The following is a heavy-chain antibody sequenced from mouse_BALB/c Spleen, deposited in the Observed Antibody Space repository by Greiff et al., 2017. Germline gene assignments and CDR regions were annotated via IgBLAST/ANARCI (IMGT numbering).Heavy chain of an antibody. CDR1: GDSITSGY. Sequence: EVQLQESGPSLVKPSQTLSLTCSVTGDSITSGYWNWIRKFPGNKLEYMGYISYSGSTYYNPSLKSRISITRDTSKNQYYLQLNSVTTEDTATYYCARYRVLDSRSTMITTGYFDVWGAGTTVTVSS. V-gene: IGHV3-8*02. D-gene: IGHD2-4*01. CDR3: ARYRVLDSRSTMITTGYFDV. J-gene: IGHJ1*01. CDR2: ISYSGST.